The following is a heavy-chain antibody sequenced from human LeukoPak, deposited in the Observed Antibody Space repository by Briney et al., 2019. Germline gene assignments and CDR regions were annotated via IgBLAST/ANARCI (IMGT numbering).Heavy chain of an antibody. V-gene: IGHV3-23*01. CDR3: AKNHYPIAAAAPFDY. Sequence: SGGSLRLSCAASGFTFSSYAMSWVRQAPGKGLEWVSAISGSGGSTYYADSVKGRFTISRDNSKNTLYLQMNSLRAEDTAVYYCAKNHYPIAAAAPFDYWGQGTLVTVSS. D-gene: IGHD6-13*01. J-gene: IGHJ4*02. CDR1: GFTFSSYA. CDR2: ISGSGGST.